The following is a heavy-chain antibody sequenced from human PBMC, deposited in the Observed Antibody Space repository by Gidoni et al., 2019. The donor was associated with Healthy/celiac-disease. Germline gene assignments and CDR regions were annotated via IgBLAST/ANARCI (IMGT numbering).Heavy chain of an antibody. CDR3: ARDIVVVPAAIEGWFDP. D-gene: IGHD2-2*01. CDR2: IKQDGSEK. J-gene: IGHJ5*02. Sequence: VQPGGSLRLSCAASGFTFSSYWMSWVRQAPGKGREWVANIKQDGSEKYYVDSVKGRFTISRDNAKNSLYLQMNSLRAEDTAVYYCARDIVVVPAAIEGWFDPWGQGTLVTVSS. V-gene: IGHV3-7*01. CDR1: GFTFSSYW.